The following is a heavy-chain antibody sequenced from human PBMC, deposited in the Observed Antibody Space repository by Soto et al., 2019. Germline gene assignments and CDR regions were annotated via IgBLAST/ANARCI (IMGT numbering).Heavy chain of an antibody. V-gene: IGHV1-2*02. CDR3: ARDPRIAAAGTVDY. CDR2: INPNSGGT. J-gene: IGHJ4*02. D-gene: IGHD6-13*01. CDR1: GYTLTGYY. Sequence: ASVKVSCKASGYTLTGYYMHWVRQAPGQGLEWMGWINPNSGGTNYAQKFQGRVTMTRDTSISTAYMELSRLRSDDTAVYYCARDPRIAAAGTVDYWGQGTLVTVSS.